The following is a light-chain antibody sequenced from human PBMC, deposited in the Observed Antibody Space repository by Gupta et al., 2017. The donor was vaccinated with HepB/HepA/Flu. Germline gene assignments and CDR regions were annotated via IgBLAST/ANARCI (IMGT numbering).Light chain of an antibody. V-gene: IGKV1-39*01. CDR3: QHRYSTSWT. CDR1: QTIGNY. J-gene: IGKJ1*01. CDR2: AAS. Sequence: DIQMTQSPSSLSAAVGDRVTISCRASQTIGNYLNWYQEKSGRAPRLLIYAASRVDNGVPSRFSGSGSGTDFTLTIRRLQPEDFGTYYCQHRYSTSWTFGEGTRVDIK.